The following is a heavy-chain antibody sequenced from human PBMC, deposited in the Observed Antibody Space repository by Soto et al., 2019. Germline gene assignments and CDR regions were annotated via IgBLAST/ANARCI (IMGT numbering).Heavy chain of an antibody. J-gene: IGHJ6*03. Sequence: SETLSLTCAVYGGSFSGYYWSWIRQPPGKGLEWIGEINHSGSTNYNPSLKSRVTISVDKSKNQFSLKLSSVTAADTAVYYCARGGQDSSSWVYYYYYYMDVWGKGTTVTVSS. D-gene: IGHD6-13*01. CDR2: INHSGST. V-gene: IGHV4-34*01. CDR1: GGSFSGYY. CDR3: ARGGQDSSSWVYYYYYYMDV.